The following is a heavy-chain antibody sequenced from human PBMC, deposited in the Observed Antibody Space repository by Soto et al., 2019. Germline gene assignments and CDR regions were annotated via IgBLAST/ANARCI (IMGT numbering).Heavy chain of an antibody. D-gene: IGHD3-22*01. J-gene: IGHJ3*02. V-gene: IGHV4-31*03. CDR3: ARDSSGGGVI. Sequence: SETLSLTCTVSGGSISSGGYYWSWIRQHPGKGLEWIGYIYYSGSTYYNPSLKSRVTISVDTSKNQFSLKLSSVTAADTAVYYCARDSSGGGVIWGQGTMVTVSS. CDR2: IYYSGST. CDR1: GGSISSGGYY.